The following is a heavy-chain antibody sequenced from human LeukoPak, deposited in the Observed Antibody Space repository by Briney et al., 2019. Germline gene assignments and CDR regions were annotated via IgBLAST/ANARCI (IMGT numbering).Heavy chain of an antibody. Sequence: SETLSLTCTVSGGSISSYYWSWIRQPAGKGLEWIGRIYTSGSTSYNPSLKSRVTMSVDTSKNQFSLKLSSVTAADTAVYYCARESSSMIVVDGLFDPWGQGTLVTVSS. CDR2: IYTSGST. J-gene: IGHJ5*02. CDR1: GGSISSYY. V-gene: IGHV4-4*07. CDR3: ARESSSMIVVDGLFDP. D-gene: IGHD3-22*01.